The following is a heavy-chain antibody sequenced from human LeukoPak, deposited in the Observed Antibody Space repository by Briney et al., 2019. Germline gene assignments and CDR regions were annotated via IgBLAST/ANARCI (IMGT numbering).Heavy chain of an antibody. Sequence: ASVTVSCTASGYTFTSYDINWVRQATGQGLEWMGWMNPNSGNTGYAQKFQGRVTMTRNTSISTAYMELSSLRSEDTAVYYCARVARSPYYDFWSGRNNWFDPWGQGTLVTVSS. CDR2: MNPNSGNT. V-gene: IGHV1-8*01. CDR3: ARVARSPYYDFWSGRNNWFDP. D-gene: IGHD3-3*01. CDR1: GYTFTSYD. J-gene: IGHJ5*02.